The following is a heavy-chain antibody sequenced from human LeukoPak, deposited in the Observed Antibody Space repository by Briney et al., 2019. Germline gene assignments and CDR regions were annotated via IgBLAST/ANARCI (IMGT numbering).Heavy chain of an antibody. J-gene: IGHJ5*02. D-gene: IGHD6-6*01. Sequence: SETLSLTCSVSGGSIICYYWSWIRQPPGKGLEWIGYITCSDNMSSDNTNYSPSFKSRVTMSLDTSKNHYSLNLTSVTAADSAVYCARGRARIDRWGHRTLVTVSS. V-gene: IGHV4-59*01. CDR2: ITCSDNMSSDNT. CDR3: ARGRARIDR. CDR1: GGSIICYY.